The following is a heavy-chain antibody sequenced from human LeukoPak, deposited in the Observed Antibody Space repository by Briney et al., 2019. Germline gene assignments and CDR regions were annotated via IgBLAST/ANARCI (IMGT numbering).Heavy chain of an antibody. CDR2: IFYSGST. V-gene: IGHV4-59*01. Sequence: SETLSLTCTVSGGPISDYYWTWIRQPPGKGLEWIGHIFYSGSTNYNPSLKGRVTISVDTSKNQFSLRLSSVTAADTAVYYCARCPTPPAGILAWIDPWGQGALVTVSS. CDR3: ARCPTPPAGILAWIDP. D-gene: IGHD2-2*01. J-gene: IGHJ5*02. CDR1: GGPISDYY.